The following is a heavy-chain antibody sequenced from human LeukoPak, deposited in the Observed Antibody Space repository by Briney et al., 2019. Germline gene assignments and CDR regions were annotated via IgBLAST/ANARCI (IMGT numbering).Heavy chain of an antibody. CDR1: GYTFVSYG. CDR2: ISAYTGNT. CDR3: ARDRHTAMVTNY. V-gene: IGHV1-18*01. J-gene: IGHJ4*02. D-gene: IGHD5-18*01. Sequence: ASVKVSCKASGYTFVSYGVTWVRQAPGQGLEWMGWISAYTGNTNYAQKLQGRVTMTTDTTTSTAYMELRSLRSDGTAVYYCARDRHTAMVTNYWGQGTLVTVSS.